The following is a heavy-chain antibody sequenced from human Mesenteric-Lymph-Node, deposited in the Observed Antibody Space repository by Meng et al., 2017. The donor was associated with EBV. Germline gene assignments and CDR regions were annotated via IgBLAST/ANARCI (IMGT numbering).Heavy chain of an antibody. CDR1: GGSISSTSYY. V-gene: IGHV4-39*01. J-gene: IGHJ4*02. CDR2: IYYSGGT. CDR3: TKHYLVIAGRVDH. D-gene: IGHD2-15*01. Sequence: QLPQWGRGLLKPSETLSLTCTVSGGSISSTSYYWGWIRQPPGKGLEWIGIIYYSGGTYYNSSLKSRVTISIDTSKNQFSLKLSSVTAADTAVYYCTKHYLVIAGRVDHWGQGALVTVSS.